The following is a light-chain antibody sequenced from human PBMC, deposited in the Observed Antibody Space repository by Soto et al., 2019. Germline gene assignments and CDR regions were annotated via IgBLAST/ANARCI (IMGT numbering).Light chain of an antibody. CDR3: SSYTSRNTRV. CDR1: SSDVGGYYS. V-gene: IGLV2-14*01. CDR2: DVS. J-gene: IGLJ2*01. Sequence: QSALTQPASVSGSPGQSIAISCTGTSSDVGGYYSVSWYQQHPGKAPKLVIYDVSNRPSGVSNRFSGSKSGNTASLTISGLQAEDEADYYCSSYTSRNTRVFGGGTQLTVL.